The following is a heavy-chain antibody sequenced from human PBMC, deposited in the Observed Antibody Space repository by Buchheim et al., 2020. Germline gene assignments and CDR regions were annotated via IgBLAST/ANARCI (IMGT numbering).Heavy chain of an antibody. J-gene: IGHJ2*01. CDR1: GFTFSSSA. CDR2: IWYDGSHK. V-gene: IGHV3-33*01. Sequence: QVQLVESGGGVVQPGRSLRLSCAASGFTFSSSAMHWVRQAPGKGLEWVAFIWYDGSHKYYGDSVKGRFFISRENSKNTVYLQMNSLRAEDAAVYYCARLRRSYWYFDLWGRGTL. CDR3: ARLRRSYWYFDL.